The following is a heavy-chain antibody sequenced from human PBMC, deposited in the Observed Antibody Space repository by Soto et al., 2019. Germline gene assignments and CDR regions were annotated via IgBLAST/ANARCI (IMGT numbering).Heavy chain of an antibody. Sequence: GASVKVSCKASGYTFSNYYLHWVRQAPGQGLEWMGIINPGTGITSGAQKFQGRITMTRDTSTSTVYMELSGLTSEDTAVYYCARVSGSYWPFDYWGQGTLVTVSS. CDR2: INPGTGIT. V-gene: IGHV1-46*01. J-gene: IGHJ4*02. CDR3: ARVSGSYWPFDY. CDR1: GYTFSNYY. D-gene: IGHD1-26*01.